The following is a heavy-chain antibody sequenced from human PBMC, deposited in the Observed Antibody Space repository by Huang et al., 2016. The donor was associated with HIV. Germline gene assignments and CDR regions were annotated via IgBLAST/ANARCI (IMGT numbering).Heavy chain of an antibody. D-gene: IGHD1-7*01. CDR2: IKKDESEK. CDR1: TFSFGAYW. CDR3: ATKTGAMDI. Sequence: VESGGRLVQPGGSIRLSCVGSTFSFGAYWMSWVRQTPGKGLEWVAKIKKDESEKYDVECVKGRFNISRDNAKKILFLQMDNVRVEDTATYYCATKTGAMDIWGQGTAVTVS. V-gene: IGHV3-7*01. J-gene: IGHJ6*02.